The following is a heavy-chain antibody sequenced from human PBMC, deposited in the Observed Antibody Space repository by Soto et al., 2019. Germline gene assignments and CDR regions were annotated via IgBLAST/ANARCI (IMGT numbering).Heavy chain of an antibody. J-gene: IGHJ2*01. CDR1: GGSISSYY. V-gene: IGHV4-59*08. Sequence: QVQLQESGPGLVKPSETLSLTCTVSGGSISSYYWSWIRQPPGKGLEWIGYIDYSGSTNYNPSLQSPVTISLDTPNNPFSLKLSSVTAADTAVYYCARRYGDYVTFDLWGRGTLVTVSS. D-gene: IGHD4-17*01. CDR2: IDYSGST. CDR3: ARRYGDYVTFDL.